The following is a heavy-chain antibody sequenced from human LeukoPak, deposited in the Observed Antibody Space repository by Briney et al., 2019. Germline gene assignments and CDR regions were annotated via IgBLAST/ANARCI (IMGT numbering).Heavy chain of an antibody. J-gene: IGHJ4*02. D-gene: IGHD2-15*01. V-gene: IGHV3-7*01. CDR2: IKQDGSEK. Sequence: GGSLRLSCAASSVTFRDQYMDWVRQAPGKGLEWVANIKQDGSEKYYVDSVKGRFTISRDNAKNSLYLQMNSLRAEDTAVYYCARGESRYCSGGSCELDYWGQGTLVTVSS. CDR1: SVTFRDQY. CDR3: ARGESRYCSGGSCELDY.